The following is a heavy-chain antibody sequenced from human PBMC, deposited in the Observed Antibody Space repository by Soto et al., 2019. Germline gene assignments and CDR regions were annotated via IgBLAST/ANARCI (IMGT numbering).Heavy chain of an antibody. CDR3: ARGQDCSGGSCDSGWFDP. V-gene: IGHV4-34*01. D-gene: IGHD2-15*01. Sequence: QVQLQQWGAGLLKPSETLSLTCAVYGGSFSGYYWSWIRQPPGKGLEWIGEINHSGSTNYNPSLKSRVTLSVDTSKNQFSLKLSSVTAADTAVYYCARGQDCSGGSCDSGWFDPWGQGTLVTVSS. CDR1: GGSFSGYY. J-gene: IGHJ5*02. CDR2: INHSGST.